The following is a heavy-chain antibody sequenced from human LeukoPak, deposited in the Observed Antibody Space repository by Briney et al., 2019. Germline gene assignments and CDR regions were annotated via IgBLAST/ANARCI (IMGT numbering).Heavy chain of an antibody. CDR1: GYPFTNYW. CDR3: ARRLMYYYDTSGYDVAFDI. V-gene: IGHV5-51*01. Sequence: GESLKISFKGSGYPFTNYWIGWVRQMPGKGLEWMGIIYPGDSDTTYSPSFQGQVTISADKSISAASLQWSSLKASDTAMYYCARRLMYYYDTSGYDVAFDIWGQGTMVTVSS. D-gene: IGHD3-22*01. CDR2: IYPGDSDT. J-gene: IGHJ3*02.